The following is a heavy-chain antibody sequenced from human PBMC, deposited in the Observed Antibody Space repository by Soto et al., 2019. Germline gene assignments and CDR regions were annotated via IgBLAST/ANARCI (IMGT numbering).Heavy chain of an antibody. CDR3: AKDQSIAERRSTTEFDY. Sequence: SLRLSCAASGFTFTSYGMHWVRQDPGKGLELVAVIPYDGINRYYADSVKGRFTISRDKSKNTLYLQMDSLRGEDTAVYYCAKDQSIAERRSTTEFDYWGQGTLVTVSS. CDR2: IPYDGINR. CDR1: GFTFTSYG. J-gene: IGHJ4*02. D-gene: IGHD6-6*01. V-gene: IGHV3-30*18.